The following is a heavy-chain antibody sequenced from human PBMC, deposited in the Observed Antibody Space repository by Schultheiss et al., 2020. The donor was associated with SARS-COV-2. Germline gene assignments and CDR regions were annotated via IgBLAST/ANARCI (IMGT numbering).Heavy chain of an antibody. V-gene: IGHV3-7*03. CDR3: ARGGLVFGSSSSGDNDY. D-gene: IGHD6-6*01. Sequence: GGSLRLSCATPGFTFSSYWMSWVRQAPGKGLEWVANIKQDGSEKYYVDSVKGRFTISRDNAKNSLYLQMNSLRAEDTAVYYCARGGLVFGSSSSGDNDYWGQGTLVTVSS. CDR2: IKQDGSEK. J-gene: IGHJ4*02. CDR1: GFTFSSYW.